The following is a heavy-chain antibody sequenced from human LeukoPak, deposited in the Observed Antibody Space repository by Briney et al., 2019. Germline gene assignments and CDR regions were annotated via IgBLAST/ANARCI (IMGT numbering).Heavy chain of an antibody. D-gene: IGHD3-10*01. J-gene: IGHJ5*02. CDR3: AKDPSTPNGDYYYGSGSYYNLRSGNWFDP. CDR1: GFTFSSYA. Sequence: GGSLRLSCAAPGFTFSSYAMSWVRQAPGKGLEWVSAISGSGGSTYYADSVKGRFTISRDNSKNTLYLQMNSLRAEDTAVYYCAKDPSTPNGDYYYGSGSYYNLRSGNWFDPWGQGTLVTVSS. CDR2: ISGSGGST. V-gene: IGHV3-23*01.